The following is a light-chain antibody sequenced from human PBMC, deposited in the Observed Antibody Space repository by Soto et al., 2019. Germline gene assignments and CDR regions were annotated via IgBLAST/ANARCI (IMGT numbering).Light chain of an antibody. CDR2: ANN. J-gene: IGLJ2*01. CDR1: SSNIGNNY. V-gene: IGLV1-47*02. CDR3: AAWDDSLNGVV. Sequence: QAVLTQPPSASGTPGQRVTISCSGSSSNIGNNYVYWYQQFPGTAPKLLIYANNRRPSGVPERFSGSKSGTSASLAISGLRSEDEADYYCAAWDDSLNGVVFGGGTKLTVL.